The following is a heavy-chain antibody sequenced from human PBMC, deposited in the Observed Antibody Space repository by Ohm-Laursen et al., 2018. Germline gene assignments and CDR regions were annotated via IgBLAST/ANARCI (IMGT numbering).Heavy chain of an antibody. J-gene: IGHJ2*01. Sequence: SLRLSCAASGFTFSSYSMNWVRQAPGKGLEWVSGMSNSGTNTYYADSVKGRFTISRDISKNTLYLQMNSLRAEDTAVYYCAKDRGGSYSDWSFDLWGRGTLVTVSS. CDR2: MSNSGTNT. D-gene: IGHD1-26*01. V-gene: IGHV3-23*01. CDR1: GFTFSSYS. CDR3: AKDRGGSYSDWSFDL.